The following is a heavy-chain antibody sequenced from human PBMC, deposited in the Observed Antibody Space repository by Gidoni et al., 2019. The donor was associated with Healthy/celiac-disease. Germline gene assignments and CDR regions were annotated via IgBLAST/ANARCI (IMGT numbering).Heavy chain of an antibody. CDR2: IYSGGST. CDR3: ARERRDYYDSSGYAIVDY. D-gene: IGHD3-22*01. V-gene: IGHV3-66*02. J-gene: IGHJ4*02. CDR1: GFTVSSHY. Sequence: EVPLVESGGGLVQPGGSLRLSCAASGFTVSSHYMSWVRQAPGKGLEWVSVIYSGGSTYYADSVKGRFTISRDNSKNTLYLQMNSLRAEDTAVYYCARERRDYYDSSGYAIVDYWGQGTLVTVSS.